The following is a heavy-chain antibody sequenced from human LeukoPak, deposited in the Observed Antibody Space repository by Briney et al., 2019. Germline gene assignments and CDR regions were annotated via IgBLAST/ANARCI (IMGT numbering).Heavy chain of an antibody. CDR3: ARSSSSWYGDY. J-gene: IGHJ4*02. D-gene: IGHD6-13*01. Sequence: GGSLRLSCAASGFTFSSYEMNWVRQAPGKGLEWVSYISSSGSTIYYADSVKGRFTISRDNAKNSLYLQMNSLRAEDTADYYCARSSSSWYGDYWGQGTLVTVSS. CDR2: ISSSGSTI. CDR1: GFTFSSYE. V-gene: IGHV3-48*03.